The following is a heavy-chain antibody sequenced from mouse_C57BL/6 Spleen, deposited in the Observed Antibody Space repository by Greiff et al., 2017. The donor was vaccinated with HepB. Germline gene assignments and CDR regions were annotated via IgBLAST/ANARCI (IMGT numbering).Heavy chain of an antibody. V-gene: IGHV14-4*01. CDR3: TSHYYGSSYDAMDY. CDR1: GFNIKDDY. D-gene: IGHD1-1*01. J-gene: IGHJ4*01. CDR2: IDPENGDT. Sequence: EVQLQQSGAELVRPGASVKLSCTASGFNIKDDYMHWVKQRPEQGLEWIGWIDPENGDTEYASKFQGKATITADTSSNTAYLQLSSLTSEDTAFYYCTSHYYGSSYDAMDYWGQGTSVTVSS.